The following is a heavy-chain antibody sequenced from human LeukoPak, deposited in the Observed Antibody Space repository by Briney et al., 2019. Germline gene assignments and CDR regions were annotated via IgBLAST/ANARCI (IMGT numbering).Heavy chain of an antibody. Sequence: GGSLRLSCAASGFTFSSYAMSWVRQAPGKGLEWVSAISGSGGSTYYADSVKGRFTISRDNSKNTLYPQMNSLRAEDTAVYYCAKDLKDVRWLQSDYWGQGTLVTVSS. D-gene: IGHD5-24*01. V-gene: IGHV3-23*01. CDR3: AKDLKDVRWLQSDY. J-gene: IGHJ4*02. CDR2: ISGSGGST. CDR1: GFTFSSYA.